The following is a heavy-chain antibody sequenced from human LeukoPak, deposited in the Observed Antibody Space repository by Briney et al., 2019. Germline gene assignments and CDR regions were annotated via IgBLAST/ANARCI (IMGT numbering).Heavy chain of an antibody. CDR3: ARDRYGEYYYGMDV. CDR2: ISSSDSCT. D-gene: IGHD4-17*01. CDR1: GFSFSDYY. Sequence: GGSLRLSCTATGFSFSDYYMNWIRKAPGKGLEWVSYISSSDSCTNYANSVKGRFTISRDNAKNSLYLQMNSLRAEDTAVYYCARDRYGEYYYGMDVWGQGTTVTVSS. V-gene: IGHV3-11*05. J-gene: IGHJ6*02.